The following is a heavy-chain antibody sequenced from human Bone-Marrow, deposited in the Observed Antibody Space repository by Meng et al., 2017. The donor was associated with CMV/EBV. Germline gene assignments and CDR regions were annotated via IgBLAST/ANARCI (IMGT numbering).Heavy chain of an antibody. D-gene: IGHD3-3*01. CDR1: GGSFSGYF. CDR3: AKKGLRFLEILSVGWFES. V-gene: IGHV4-34*01. J-gene: IGHJ5*01. Sequence: GSLRLSCAVYGGSFSGYFWSWIRQSPGKGLEWIGEINHSGSTNYNPSLKSRLTMSVDASKNQFSLRLSSVTAADTAVYYCAKKGLRFLEILSVGWFESWGQGTLVTVSS. CDR2: INHSGST.